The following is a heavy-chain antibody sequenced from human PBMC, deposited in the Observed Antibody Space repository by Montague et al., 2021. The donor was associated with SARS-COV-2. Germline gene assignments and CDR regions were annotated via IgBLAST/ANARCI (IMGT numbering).Heavy chain of an antibody. D-gene: IGHD2-21*02. Sequence: SLRLSCAASGFTFSSYAMHWVRQAPGKGLEWVAVISYDGSNKYYADSVKGRFTISRDNSKNTLYLQMNSLRAEDTAVYYCAREANCGCDCPLDYWGHGTPVTVSS. CDR3: AREANCGCDCPLDY. CDR2: ISYDGSNK. J-gene: IGHJ4*01. V-gene: IGHV3-33*01. CDR1: GFTFSSYA.